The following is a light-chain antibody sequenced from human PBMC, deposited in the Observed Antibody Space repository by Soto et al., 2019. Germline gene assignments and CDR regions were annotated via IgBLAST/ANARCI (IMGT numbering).Light chain of an antibody. CDR3: SSYTSDSSYV. J-gene: IGLJ1*01. V-gene: IGLV2-14*01. Sequence: QSALTQPASVSGSPGQSITISCTGTSSDVGLYDYVSWYQQHPGKAPQLMIYAVSNRPSGVSNRFSASKSGNTASLFISGLQAEDEADYYCSSYTSDSSYVFGRGTKVIV. CDR2: AVS. CDR1: SSDVGLYDY.